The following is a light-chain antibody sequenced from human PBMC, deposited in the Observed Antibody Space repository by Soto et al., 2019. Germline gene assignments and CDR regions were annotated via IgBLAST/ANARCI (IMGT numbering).Light chain of an antibody. Sequence: QSVLTQPASVSGSPGQSITISCTGTSSDVGGYNYVSWYQQHPAKAPKLMIYDVSNRPSGGSNRFSGSKSGNTASLTISGLQAEDEAEYYCSSYTSGSTLEVFGGGTKLTVL. J-gene: IGLJ2*01. CDR3: SSYTSGSTLEV. V-gene: IGLV2-14*01. CDR1: SSDVGGYNY. CDR2: DVS.